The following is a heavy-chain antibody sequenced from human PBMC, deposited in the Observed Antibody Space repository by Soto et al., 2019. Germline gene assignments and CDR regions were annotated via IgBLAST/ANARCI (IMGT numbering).Heavy chain of an antibody. CDR3: VRDRYSSSGWFDP. Sequence: SQTLSLTCAISGDSVSSYSAAWNWIRQSPSGGLEWLGRTYYRSRFFSDYAESVKSRIIINPDTSKNQFSLQLKSVTPEDTAVFYCVRDRYSSSGWFDPWGQGTPVTVSS. J-gene: IGHJ5*02. CDR1: GDSVSSYSAA. D-gene: IGHD3-10*01. V-gene: IGHV6-1*01. CDR2: TYYRSRFFS.